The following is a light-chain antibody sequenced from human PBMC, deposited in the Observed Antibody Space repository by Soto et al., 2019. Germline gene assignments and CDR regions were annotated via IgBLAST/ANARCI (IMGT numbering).Light chain of an antibody. J-gene: IGLJ1*01. CDR3: QSYDSSLSVFYV. CDR2: GNS. V-gene: IGLV1-40*01. CDR1: SSNIGAGYD. Sequence: QSVLTQPPSVSGAPGQRVTISCTGSSSNIGAGYDVHWYQQLPGTAPKLLIYGNSNQPSGVPDRFSGSKSGTSASLAITGLQAEDEADYYCQSYDSSLSVFYVFGTGTKLTVL.